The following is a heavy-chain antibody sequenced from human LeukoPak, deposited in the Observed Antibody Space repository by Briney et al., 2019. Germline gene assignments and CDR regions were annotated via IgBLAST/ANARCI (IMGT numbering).Heavy chain of an antibody. V-gene: IGHV4-38-2*02. CDR2: INHSGST. CDR1: GYSISSGYY. Sequence: SETLSLTCTVSGYSISSGYYWGWIRQPPGKGLEWIGEINHSGSTNYNPSLKSRVTISVDTSKNQFSLKLSSVTAADTAVYYCARRNLYYDYVWGSYRSSYYFDYWGQGTLVTVSS. J-gene: IGHJ4*02. CDR3: ARRNLYYDYVWGSYRSSYYFDY. D-gene: IGHD3-16*02.